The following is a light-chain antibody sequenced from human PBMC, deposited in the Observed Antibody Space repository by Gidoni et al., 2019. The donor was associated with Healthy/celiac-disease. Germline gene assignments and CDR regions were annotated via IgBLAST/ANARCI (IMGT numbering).Light chain of an antibody. CDR2: AAS. Sequence: DIQMTQPPSSLSASVGDRVTITCRASQSISSYLNWYQQKPGKAPKLLIYAASSLQSGVPSRFSGSGSGTDFTLTISSLQPEDFATYYCQQSYSTPWTFXXXTKVEIK. J-gene: IGKJ1*01. CDR3: QQSYSTPWT. V-gene: IGKV1-39*01. CDR1: QSISSY.